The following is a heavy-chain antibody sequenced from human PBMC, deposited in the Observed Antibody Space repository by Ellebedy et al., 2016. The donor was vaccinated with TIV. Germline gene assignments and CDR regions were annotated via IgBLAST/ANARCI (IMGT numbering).Heavy chain of an antibody. CDR1: GFSFSHYS. CDR2: IKGDGSRI. Sequence: GESLKISCAVSGFSFSHYSMNWVRQAPGEGLVWVSGIKGDGSRISYLDSVRGRFTISRDNANNTVYLQMNSLRAEDTAVYYCACLGRPEWGQGTVVTVSS. V-gene: IGHV3-74*01. CDR3: ACLGRPE. D-gene: IGHD7-27*01. J-gene: IGHJ3*01.